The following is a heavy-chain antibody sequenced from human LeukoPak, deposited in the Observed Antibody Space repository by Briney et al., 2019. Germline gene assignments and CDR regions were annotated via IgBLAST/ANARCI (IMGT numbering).Heavy chain of an antibody. J-gene: IGHJ6*03. Sequence: SVKVSCKASGGTFSSYAIGWVRQAPGQGLEWMGGIIPIFGTANYAQKFQGRVTMSTDTSTSTAYMELRSLRSDDTAMYYCARDEYYYYYMDVWGKGTTVTISS. CDR2: IIPIFGTA. V-gene: IGHV1-69*05. CDR1: GGTFSSYA. CDR3: ARDEYYYYYMDV.